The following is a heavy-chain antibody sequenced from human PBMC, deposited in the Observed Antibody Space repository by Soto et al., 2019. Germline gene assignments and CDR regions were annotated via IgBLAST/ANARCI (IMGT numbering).Heavy chain of an antibody. CDR1: GGTFDNFI. CDR2: IVPMLGTP. Sequence: QVQLVQSGAEVKEPGSSVRVSCKASGGTFDNFIMNWVRQTPGQGLEWMGGIVPMLGTPTYAEKFKGRVTISATGSTSTRYMEGASLRSADTAISYCARNGTYSSSRRQYSGMDVWGQGTTVTVSS. D-gene: IGHD1-26*01. J-gene: IGHJ6*02. V-gene: IGHV1-69*01. CDR3: ARNGTYSSSRRQYSGMDV.